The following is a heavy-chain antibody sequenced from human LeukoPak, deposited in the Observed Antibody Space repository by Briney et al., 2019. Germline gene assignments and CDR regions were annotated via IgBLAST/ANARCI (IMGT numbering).Heavy chain of an antibody. J-gene: IGHJ4*02. V-gene: IGHV3-30*02. CDR1: GFIFCIYG. CDR3: AKGNRYYYDSSGYYPIDY. Sequence: QSGGSLRLSCAASGFIFCIYGMHWVRQAPGKGLEWVTFIRYDGSNKNYADSVKGRFTISRDNSKSTLYLQMNSLRAEDTAVYYCAKGNRYYYDSSGYYPIDYWGQGTLVTVSS. CDR2: IRYDGSNK. D-gene: IGHD3-22*01.